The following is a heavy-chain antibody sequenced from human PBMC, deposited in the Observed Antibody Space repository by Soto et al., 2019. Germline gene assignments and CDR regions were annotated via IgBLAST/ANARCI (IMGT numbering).Heavy chain of an antibody. D-gene: IGHD1-26*01. CDR3: ATTSTAKWELLKGPPPPPTLQNDD. CDR1: GYTLTELS. J-gene: IGHJ4*02. Sequence: ASVKVSCKVSGYTLTELSMHWVRQAPGKGLEWMGGFDPEDGETIYAQKFQGRVTMTEDTSTDTAYMELSSLRSEDTAVYYCATTSTAKWELLKGPPPPPTLQNDDWGEGTLVIVAS. CDR2: FDPEDGET. V-gene: IGHV1-24*01.